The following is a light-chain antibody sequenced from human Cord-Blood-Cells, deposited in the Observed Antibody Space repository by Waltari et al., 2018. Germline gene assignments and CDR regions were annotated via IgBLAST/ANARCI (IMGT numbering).Light chain of an antibody. V-gene: IGLV2-11*01. CDR2: DVS. CDR1: SSDVGGYNY. CDR3: CSYAGSYTLV. Sequence: QSALTQPRPVSGSPGQSVTIPCTGTSSDVGGYNYVSWYQPHPGKAPKLMIYDVSKRPSGVPERFSRSKSGTAVSLTISGLQAEDEADYSCCSYAGSYTLVFGGGTKLTVL. J-gene: IGLJ2*01.